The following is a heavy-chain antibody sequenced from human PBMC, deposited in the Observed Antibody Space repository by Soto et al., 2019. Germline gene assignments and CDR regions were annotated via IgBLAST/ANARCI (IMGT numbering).Heavy chain of an antibody. CDR2: VYYTGTT. V-gene: IGHV4-59*12. CDR1: GGSISSYF. J-gene: IGHJ4*02. D-gene: IGHD3-10*01. CDR3: ARLQFGEGFDS. Sequence: SETMSLTCTVSGGSISSYFYIWVRQPPGKGLEWIGSVYYTGTTDYNPSLKSRVTISVDTSKTQFSLHLHSVTATDTAVYYCARLQFGEGFDSWGQGALVTVSS.